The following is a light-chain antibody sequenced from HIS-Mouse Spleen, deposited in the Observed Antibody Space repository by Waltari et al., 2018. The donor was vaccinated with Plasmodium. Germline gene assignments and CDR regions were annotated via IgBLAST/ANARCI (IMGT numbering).Light chain of an antibody. J-gene: IGLJ2*01. V-gene: IGLV8-61*01. Sequence: QTVVTQEPSFSVSPGGTVTLTCGLSSGSVSPSYYPSWYQQTPGQAPRTLIYSTNTRSSGVPDRFSGSILGNKAALTITGAQADDESDYYCVLYMGSGTVVVGGGTKLTVL. CDR1: SGSVSPSYY. CDR3: VLYMGSGTVV. CDR2: STN.